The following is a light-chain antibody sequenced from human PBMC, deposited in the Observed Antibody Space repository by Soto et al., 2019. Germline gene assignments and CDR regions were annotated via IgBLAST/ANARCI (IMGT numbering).Light chain of an antibody. CDR3: SSYTSESTYV. J-gene: IGLJ1*01. CDR1: SSDVGAYNY. Sequence: QSVLTQPASVSGSPGHSIAISCTGTSSDVGAYNYVFWYQQHPGKAPKLMIYDVSNRPSGVSDRFSGSKSGNTASLTISGLQSEDEADYYCSSYTSESTYVLGPGTKLTVL. V-gene: IGLV2-14*03. CDR2: DVS.